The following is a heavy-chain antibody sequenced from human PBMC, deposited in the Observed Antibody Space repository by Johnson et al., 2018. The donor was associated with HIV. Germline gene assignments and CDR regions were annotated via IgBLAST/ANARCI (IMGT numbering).Heavy chain of an antibody. CDR2: IWYDGSNK. CDR1: GFTFSSYG. CDR3: AKEGGRITMIVVEPDAFDI. V-gene: IGHV3-33*06. D-gene: IGHD3-22*01. J-gene: IGHJ3*02. Sequence: QVQLVESGGGVVQPGSSLRLSCAASGFTFSSYGMHWVRQAPDKGREWVAVIWYDGSNKYYGDSVKGRFTISRENSKNTLYLQMNSRRAEDTAVYHCAKEGGRITMIVVEPDAFDIWGQGTMVTVSS.